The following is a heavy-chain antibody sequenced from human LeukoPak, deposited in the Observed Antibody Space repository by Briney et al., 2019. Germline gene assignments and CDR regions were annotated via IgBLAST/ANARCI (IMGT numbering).Heavy chain of an antibody. CDR2: ISYDGSNK. J-gene: IGHJ6*03. CDR3: AREKECPYYYDSSGYYYGYYYYYMDV. V-gene: IGHV3-30*04. CDR1: RWSFRNYS. Sequence: PCPPCRWSFRNYSLLWLRPAPPKGLEGVAVISYDGSNKYYAHFLKGRITISRDNSKNTLYLQMNSLRAEDTAVYYCAREKECPYYYDSSGYYYGYYYYYMDVWGKGTTVTVSS. D-gene: IGHD3-22*01.